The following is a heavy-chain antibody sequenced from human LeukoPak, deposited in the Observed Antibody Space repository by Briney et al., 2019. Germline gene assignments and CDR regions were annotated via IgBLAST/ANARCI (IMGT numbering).Heavy chain of an antibody. V-gene: IGHV4-61*02. CDR2: IYTSGST. J-gene: IGHJ4*02. D-gene: IGHD3-22*01. CDR1: GGSISSGSYY. CDR3: ARAPTYYYDSSGYYPFDY. Sequence: SQTLSLTCTVSGGSISSGSYYWSWIRQPARKGLEWIGRIYTSGSTNYNPSLKSRVTISVDTSKNQFSLKLSSVTAADTAVYYCARAPTYYYDSSGYYPFDYWGQETLVTVSS.